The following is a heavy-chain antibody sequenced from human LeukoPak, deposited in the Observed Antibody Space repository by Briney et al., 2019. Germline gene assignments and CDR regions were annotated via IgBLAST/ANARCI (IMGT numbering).Heavy chain of an antibody. Sequence: ASETLSLTCTVSGGSISSGDYYWSWIRQPLGKGLEWIGYIYYSGSTYYNPSLKSRVTISVDTSKNQFSLKLSSVTAADTAVYYCARYERGYDYYFDYWGQGTLVTVSS. V-gene: IGHV4-30-4*08. CDR2: IYYSGST. CDR1: GGSISSGDYY. CDR3: ARYERGYDYYFDY. D-gene: IGHD5-12*01. J-gene: IGHJ4*02.